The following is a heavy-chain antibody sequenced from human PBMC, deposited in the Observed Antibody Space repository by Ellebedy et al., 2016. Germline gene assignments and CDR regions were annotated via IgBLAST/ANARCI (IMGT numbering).Heavy chain of an antibody. CDR2: IKSKTDGGTT. Sequence: GESLKISCAASGFTFSNAWMNWVRQAPGKGLEWVGRIKSKTDGGTTDYAAPVKGRFTISRDDSKNTLYLQMNSLKTEDTAVYYCTTDGWVTRDRQSDAFDIWGQGTMVTVSS. V-gene: IGHV3-15*07. CDR1: GFTFSNAW. D-gene: IGHD4-17*01. J-gene: IGHJ3*02. CDR3: TTDGWVTRDRQSDAFDI.